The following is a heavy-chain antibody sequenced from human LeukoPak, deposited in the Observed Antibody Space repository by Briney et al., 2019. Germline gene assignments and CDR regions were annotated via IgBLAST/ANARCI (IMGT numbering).Heavy chain of an antibody. Sequence: AGGSLRLSCAASGFTFSDYYMSWIRQAPGKGLEWVSYISSSGSTIYYADSVKGRFTISRGNAKNSLYLQMNSLRAEDTAVYYCARPQDQHVATDAFDNWGQGTMVTVSS. CDR2: ISSSGSTI. CDR1: GFTFSDYY. CDR3: ARPQDQHVATDAFDN. D-gene: IGHD2-15*01. J-gene: IGHJ3*02. V-gene: IGHV3-11*01.